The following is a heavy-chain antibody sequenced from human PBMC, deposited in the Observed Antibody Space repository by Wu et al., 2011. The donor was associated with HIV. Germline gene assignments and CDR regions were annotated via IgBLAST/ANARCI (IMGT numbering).Heavy chain of an antibody. CDR3: ARESEGQRMKGFYYYMAV. J-gene: IGHJ6*03. D-gene: IGHD1-1*01. V-gene: IGHV1-69*05. CDR1: GGTFSSYA. Sequence: QVQLVQSGAEVKKPGSPVKVSCKASGGTFSSYALSWVRQAPGQGLEWMGGIIPMFGTANYAQKFQGRVSITTDKSTSTAYMELSSLTSDDTAVYYCARESEGQRMKGFYYYMAVWGKGTTVTVSS. CDR2: IIPMFGTA.